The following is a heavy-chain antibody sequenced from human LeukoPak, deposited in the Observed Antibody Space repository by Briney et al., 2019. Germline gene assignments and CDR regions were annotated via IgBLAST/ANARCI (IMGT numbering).Heavy chain of an antibody. CDR2: ISYDGSNK. J-gene: IGHJ6*02. V-gene: IGHV3-30*18. CDR1: GFTVSSSY. D-gene: IGHD1-7*01. Sequence: GGSLRLSCAASGFTVSSSYMSWVRQAPGKGLEWVAVISYDGSNKYYADSVKGRFTISRDNSKNTLYLQMNSLRAEDTAVYYCAKLAGTTTLVTGPYYGMDVWGQGTTVTVSS. CDR3: AKLAGTTTLVTGPYYGMDV.